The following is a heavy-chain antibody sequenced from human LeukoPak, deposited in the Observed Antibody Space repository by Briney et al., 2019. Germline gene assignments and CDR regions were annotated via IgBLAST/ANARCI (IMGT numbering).Heavy chain of an antibody. J-gene: IGHJ3*02. CDR1: GGTFSSYA. CDR3: ASYYAGYGDYRGIPNAFDI. D-gene: IGHD4-17*01. CDR2: IIPIFGTA. Sequence: SVKVSCKASGGTFSSYAISWVRQAPGQGLEWMGGIIPIFGTANYAQKFRGRVTITTDESTSTAYMELSSLRSEDTAVYYCASYYAGYGDYRGIPNAFDIWGQGIMVTVSS. V-gene: IGHV1-69*05.